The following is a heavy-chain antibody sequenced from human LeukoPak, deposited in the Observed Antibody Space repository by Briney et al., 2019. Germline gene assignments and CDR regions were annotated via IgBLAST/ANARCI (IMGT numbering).Heavy chain of an antibody. D-gene: IGHD5-18*01. CDR2: IKQDGSEK. CDR1: GFTFSSYW. J-gene: IGHJ4*02. V-gene: IGHV3-7*01. Sequence: GGSLRLSCAASGFTFSSYWMSWVRQAPGKGLEWVANIKQDGSEKYYVDSVKGRFTISRDNAKNSLYLQMNSLRAEDTAVYYCARHLSGITGYTYGRGIDYWGQGTLVTVSS. CDR3: ARHLSGITGYTYGRGIDY.